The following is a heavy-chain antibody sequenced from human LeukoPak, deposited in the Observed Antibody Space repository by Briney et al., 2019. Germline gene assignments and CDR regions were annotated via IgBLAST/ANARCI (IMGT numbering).Heavy chain of an antibody. D-gene: IGHD6-19*01. CDR1: GFTFSNYA. CDR2: ISGSSGIT. J-gene: IGHJ4*02. CDR3: AKEVGHNSGWYNGD. V-gene: IGHV3-23*01. Sequence: PGGSLRLSCAASGFTFSNYAMSWVRQAPGKGLEWVSAISGSSGITYYADSVKGRFTISRDNSKNTLYLQMNSLRAEDTAVYHCAKEVGHNSGWYNGDWGQGILVTVSS.